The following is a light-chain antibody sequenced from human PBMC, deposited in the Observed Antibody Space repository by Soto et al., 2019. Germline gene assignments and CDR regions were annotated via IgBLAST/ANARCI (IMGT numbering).Light chain of an antibody. V-gene: IGKV1-39*01. CDR3: QQSDSTPWT. Sequence: DIQMTQSPSSLSASVGDRVTITCRASQSISSYLNCYQQKPGKAPKLLIYAASSLQSGVPSRFSGSGSGTDFTLTISSLQPEDFATYYCQQSDSTPWTFGQGNKWAIK. J-gene: IGKJ1*01. CDR2: AAS. CDR1: QSISSY.